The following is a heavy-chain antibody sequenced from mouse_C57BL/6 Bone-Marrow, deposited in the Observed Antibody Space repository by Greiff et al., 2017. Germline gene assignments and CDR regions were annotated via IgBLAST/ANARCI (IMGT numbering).Heavy chain of an antibody. CDR1: GYTFTSYW. V-gene: IGHV1-55*01. J-gene: IGHJ3*01. Sequence: QVQLQQPGAELVKPGASVKMSCKASGYTFTSYWITWVKQRPGQGLEWIGDIYPGSGSTHYTEKVKSKATLTVDTSSSTAYMQLSSLKAADSAVYYCVREGDSNYEAWFAYWGQGTLVTVSA. CDR3: VREGDSNYEAWFAY. CDR2: IYPGSGST. D-gene: IGHD2-5*01.